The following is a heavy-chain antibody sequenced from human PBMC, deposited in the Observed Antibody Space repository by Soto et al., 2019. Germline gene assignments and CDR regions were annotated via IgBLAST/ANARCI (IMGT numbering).Heavy chain of an antibody. CDR2: INDDGSEK. J-gene: IGHJ4*02. V-gene: IGHV3-7*05. D-gene: IGHD3-16*01. Sequence: EVQLVESGGGLVQPGGSLRLSCAASGFTFSTYWMTWVRQAPGKGLEWVANINDDGSEKYYVDSVKGRFTISRDNAKNSLYLQMNTLRGEDTAVYYCARGISGSDAPPGDWGQGTLVTVSS. CDR1: GFTFSTYW. CDR3: ARGISGSDAPPGD.